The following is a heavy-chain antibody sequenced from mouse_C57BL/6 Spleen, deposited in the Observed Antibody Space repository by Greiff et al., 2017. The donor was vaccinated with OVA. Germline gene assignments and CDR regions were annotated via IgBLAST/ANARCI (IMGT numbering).Heavy chain of an antibody. CDR1: GYAFSSSW. Sequence: QVQLQQSGPELVKPGASVKISCKASGYAFSSSWMNWVKQRPGKGLEWIGRIYPGDGDTNYNGKFKGKATLTADKSSSTAYMQLSSLTSEDSAVYFCARGITTVVADGDYWGQGTTLTVSS. J-gene: IGHJ2*01. CDR3: ARGITTVVADGDY. D-gene: IGHD1-1*01. V-gene: IGHV1-82*01. CDR2: IYPGDGDT.